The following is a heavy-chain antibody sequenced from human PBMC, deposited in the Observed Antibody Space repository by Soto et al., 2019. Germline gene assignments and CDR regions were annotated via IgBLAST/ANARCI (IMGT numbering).Heavy chain of an antibody. CDR2: IYHSGST. J-gene: IGHJ2*01. CDR3: AREDYGDYNHWYFDL. V-gene: IGHV4-30-2*01. CDR1: GGSISSGGYS. Sequence: QLQLQESGSGLVEPSQTLSLTCAVSGGSISSGGYSWSWIRQPPGKGLEWIGYIYHSGSTYYNPSLKSRVTISVDRSKNQFSLKLSSVTAADTAVYYCAREDYGDYNHWYFDLWGRGTLVTVSS. D-gene: IGHD4-17*01.